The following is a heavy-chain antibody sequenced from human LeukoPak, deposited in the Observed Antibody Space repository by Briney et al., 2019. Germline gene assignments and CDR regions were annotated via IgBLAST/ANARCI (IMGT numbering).Heavy chain of an antibody. CDR2: ISSTSVYI. D-gene: IGHD6-19*01. Sequence: PGGSLRLSCAASGFTFSSYSMNWVRQAPGKGLEWVSSISSTSVYIYYADSVKGRFTISRDNAKNSVYLQMNSLRAEDTAVYYCAKDLGPYSSGWYGSPFDYWGQGTLVTVSS. CDR1: GFTFSSYS. V-gene: IGHV3-21*04. CDR3: AKDLGPYSSGWYGSPFDY. J-gene: IGHJ4*02.